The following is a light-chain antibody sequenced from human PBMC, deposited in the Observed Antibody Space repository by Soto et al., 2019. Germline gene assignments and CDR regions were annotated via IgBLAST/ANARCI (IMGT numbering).Light chain of an antibody. CDR2: DVS. CDR3: SSYITSSTLVI. Sequence: QSALTQPASVSGSPGQPITISCTGISSDVVSWYQHHPGKAPKLMIYDVSNRPSGVSNRFSGSKSGNTASLTISGLQAEDEADYYCSSYITSSTLVIFGGGTKVTVL. J-gene: IGLJ2*01. V-gene: IGLV2-14*03. CDR1: SSDV.